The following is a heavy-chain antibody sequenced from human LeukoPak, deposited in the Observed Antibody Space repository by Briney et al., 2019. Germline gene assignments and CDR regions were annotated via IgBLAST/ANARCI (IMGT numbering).Heavy chain of an antibody. V-gene: IGHV3-23*01. CDR2: ISGSGGST. CDR1: GFTVSSNY. D-gene: IGHD3-22*01. Sequence: GGSLRLSCAASGFTVSSNYMSWVRQAPGKGLEWVSAISGSGGSTYYADSVKGRFTISRDNSKNTLYLQMNSLRAEDTAVYYCAKRITMIVVVKETAFDIWGQGTMVTVSS. J-gene: IGHJ3*02. CDR3: AKRITMIVVVKETAFDI.